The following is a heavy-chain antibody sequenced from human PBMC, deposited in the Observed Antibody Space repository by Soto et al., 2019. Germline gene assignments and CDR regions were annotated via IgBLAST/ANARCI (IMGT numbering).Heavy chain of an antibody. D-gene: IGHD3-10*01. V-gene: IGHV3-9*01. J-gene: IGHJ6*02. Sequence: EVQLVESGGGLVQPGRSLRLSCAASGFTFDDYAMHWVRQAPGKGLEWVSGISWNSGSIGDADSVKGRFTISRDNAKNSLYLPMRSLRSEATALYYLAKDLRRFGEVALVWGMAVWGQGTTVTVSS. CDR1: GFTFDDYA. CDR2: ISWNSGSI. CDR3: AKDLRRFGEVALVWGMAV.